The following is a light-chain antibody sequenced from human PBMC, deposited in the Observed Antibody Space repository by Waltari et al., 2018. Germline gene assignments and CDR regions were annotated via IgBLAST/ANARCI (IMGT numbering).Light chain of an antibody. V-gene: IGKV3-20*01. CDR3: QQYGASLYT. Sequence: DIVLTQSPGTLSLSPGERVTLSCRASQTVSSNYLAWFQQKPGQPPRARIFGASRRAPGIPDRFSGGGSGTDFTLTISRLEPEDFAVYYCQQYGASLYTFGQGTKLEI. CDR1: QTVSSNY. J-gene: IGKJ2*01. CDR2: GAS.